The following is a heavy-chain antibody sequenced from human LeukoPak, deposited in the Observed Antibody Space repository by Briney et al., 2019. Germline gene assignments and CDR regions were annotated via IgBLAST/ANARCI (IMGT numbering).Heavy chain of an antibody. CDR1: GGTFSSYA. J-gene: IGHJ5*02. CDR2: IIPISGTA. CDR3: ARSPRGYCSSTSCYRRNWFDP. D-gene: IGHD2-2*02. V-gene: IGHV1-69*01. Sequence: SVKVSCKASGGTFSSYAISWVRQAPGQGLEWMGGIIPISGTANYAQKFQGRVTITADESTSTAYMELSSLRSEDTAVYYCARSPRGYCSSTSCYRRNWFDPWGQGTLVTVSS.